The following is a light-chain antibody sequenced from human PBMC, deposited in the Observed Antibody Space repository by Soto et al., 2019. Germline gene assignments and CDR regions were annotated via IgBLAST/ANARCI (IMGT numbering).Light chain of an antibody. Sequence: QSVLTQPPSVSAAPGEKVTISCSGRTSNIVNNFVSWYRQLPGAAPQLLIHANNKRPPGVSDRCSGSKSGSSGTLGSTGLQNGDEAHYYCGTWDYSVTAFVFGGGTKLTVL. J-gene: IGLJ2*01. CDR2: ANN. CDR3: GTWDYSVTAFV. CDR1: TSNIVNNF. V-gene: IGLV1-51*01.